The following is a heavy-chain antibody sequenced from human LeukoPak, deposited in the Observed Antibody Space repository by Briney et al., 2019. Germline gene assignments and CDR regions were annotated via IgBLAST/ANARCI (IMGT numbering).Heavy chain of an antibody. J-gene: IGHJ4*02. D-gene: IGHD6-6*01. V-gene: IGHV4-4*09. Sequence: PSETLSLTCTVSGDSISSYYWSWIRQPPGKGLEWIGYIYTSGGTNYIPSLKGRVTISIDTSKNQFSLKLSSVTAADSAVYYCARLTRLSTSPDRYYLDYWGQGTLVTVST. CDR2: IYTSGGT. CDR1: GDSISSYY. CDR3: ARLTRLSTSPDRYYLDY.